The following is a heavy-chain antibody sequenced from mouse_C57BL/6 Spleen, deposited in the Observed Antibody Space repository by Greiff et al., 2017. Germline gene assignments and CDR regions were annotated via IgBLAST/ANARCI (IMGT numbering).Heavy chain of an antibody. Sequence: EVQLQESGPELVKPGASVKISCKASGYSFTDYNMNWVKQSNGKSLEWIGVINPNYGTTSYNQKFKGKATLTVDQSSSTAYMQLNSLTSEDAAVYYCARGGGLLGYFDVWGTGTTVTVSS. J-gene: IGHJ1*03. CDR3: ARGGGLLGYFDV. CDR1: GYSFTDYN. D-gene: IGHD2-3*01. V-gene: IGHV1-39*01. CDR2: INPNYGTT.